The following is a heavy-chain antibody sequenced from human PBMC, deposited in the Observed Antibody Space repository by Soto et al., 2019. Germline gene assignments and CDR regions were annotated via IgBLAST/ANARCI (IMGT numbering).Heavy chain of an antibody. CDR3: TTDQAVAGAFDY. CDR1: GFTFSNAW. CDR2: IKSKTDGGTT. J-gene: IGHJ4*02. Sequence: EVQLVESGGGLVKPGGSLRLSCAASGFTFSNAWMNWVRQAPGKGLEWVGRIKSKTDGGTTDYAAPVKGRFTISRDDSKNTLYLHMNSLKTEDTAVYYCTTDQAVAGAFDYWGQGTLVTVSS. V-gene: IGHV3-15*07. D-gene: IGHD6-19*01.